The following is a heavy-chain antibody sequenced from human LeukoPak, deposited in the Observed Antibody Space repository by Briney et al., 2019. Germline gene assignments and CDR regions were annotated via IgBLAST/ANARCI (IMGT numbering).Heavy chain of an antibody. J-gene: IGHJ4*02. D-gene: IGHD3-3*01. V-gene: IGHV1-2*02. Sequence: ASVKVSCKSSGYTFNGYYMHWVRQAPGQGLEWMGWINPNSGGTNYAQKFQGRVTMTRDTSISTAYMELSRLRSDDTAVYYCARTMGGTIFGVVKSVDYWGQGTLVTVSS. CDR3: ARTMGGTIFGVVKSVDY. CDR2: INPNSGGT. CDR1: GYTFNGYY.